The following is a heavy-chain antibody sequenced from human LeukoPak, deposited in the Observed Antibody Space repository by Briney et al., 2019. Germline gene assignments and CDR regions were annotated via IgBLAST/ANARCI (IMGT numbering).Heavy chain of an antibody. J-gene: IGHJ3*02. V-gene: IGHV3-74*01. CDR2: INSDGSST. Sequence: PGGSLRLSCAASGFTFSSYWMHWVRQASGKGLVWVSRINSDGSSTSYADSVKGRFTISRDNAKNTLYLQMNSLRAEDTAVYYCARLGRGWYYYGSGTKEGAFDIWGQGTMVTVSS. CDR3: ARLGRGWYYYGSGTKEGAFDI. CDR1: GFTFSSYW. D-gene: IGHD3-10*01.